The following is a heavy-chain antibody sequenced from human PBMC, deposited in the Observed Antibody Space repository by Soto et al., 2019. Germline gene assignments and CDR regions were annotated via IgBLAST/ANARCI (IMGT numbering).Heavy chain of an antibody. V-gene: IGHV3-7*02. D-gene: IGHD2-2*01. CDR2: IKQDGSEK. CDR3: ARGFCSSTSCYPYYFDY. J-gene: IGHJ4*02. CDR1: GFTFSSYW. Sequence: GGSLRLSCAASGFTFSSYWMSWVRQAPGKGLEWVANIKQDGSEKYYVDSVKGRFTISRDNAKNSLYLQMNSLRADDTAAYYCARGFCSSTSCYPYYFDYWGQGTLVTVSS.